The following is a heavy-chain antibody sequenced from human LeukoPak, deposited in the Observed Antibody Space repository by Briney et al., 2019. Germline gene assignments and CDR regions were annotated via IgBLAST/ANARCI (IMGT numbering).Heavy chain of an antibody. CDR3: ATEDLIAAVDTGLDY. CDR2: FDPEHGDT. V-gene: IGHV1-24*01. CDR1: GYSLTELS. D-gene: IGHD6-13*01. J-gene: IGHJ4*02. Sequence: ASVKVSCKVSGYSLTELSMHWVRQAPGKGLEWMGSFDPEHGDTIYAQRLQGRVTMTEDTSTDTAYMELSSLGSEDTAVYYCATEDLIAAVDTGLDYWGQGTLVTVSS.